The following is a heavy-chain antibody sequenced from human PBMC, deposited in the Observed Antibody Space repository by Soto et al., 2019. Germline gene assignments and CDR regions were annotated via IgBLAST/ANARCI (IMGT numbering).Heavy chain of an antibody. D-gene: IGHD4-17*01. Sequence: GGSLRLSCAASGFAFSSYAMSWVRQAPGRGLEWVSGITNSGGSTYYADSVKGRFTISRDNSKNTLYLQMNSLRAEDTAVYYCAKARTTVTPAYWGQGTLVTVSS. V-gene: IGHV3-23*01. J-gene: IGHJ4*02. CDR2: ITNSGGST. CDR3: AKARTTVTPAY. CDR1: GFAFSSYA.